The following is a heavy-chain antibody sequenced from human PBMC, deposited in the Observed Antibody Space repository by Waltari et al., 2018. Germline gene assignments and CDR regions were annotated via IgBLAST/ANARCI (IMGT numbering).Heavy chain of an antibody. Sequence: QVPLVQSGAEVTKPGASVKVSCKASGYTCTRYGINWVRQAPGQGLEWMGWISAYNGYTNYAQKVQGRVTMTTDTSTSTAYMELRSLRSDDTAVYYCARVGDDFWSGYFDYWGQGTLVTVSS. CDR2: ISAYNGYT. CDR3: ARVGDDFWSGYFDY. V-gene: IGHV1-18*04. D-gene: IGHD3-3*01. CDR1: GYTCTRYG. J-gene: IGHJ4*02.